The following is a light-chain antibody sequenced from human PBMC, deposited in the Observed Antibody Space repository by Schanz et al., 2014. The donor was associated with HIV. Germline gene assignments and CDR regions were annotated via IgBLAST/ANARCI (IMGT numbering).Light chain of an antibody. CDR2: SAS. Sequence: EIVLTQSPVILSLSPGERATLSCRASQTVSSNSLGWYQQKRGQVPRLLIYSASRRANGIPDRFSGSGSGTDFTLTISSLQSEDFALYYCLHYNGWPTFGQGTRLEIK. CDR3: LHYNGWPT. J-gene: IGKJ5*01. V-gene: IGKV3-20*01. CDR1: QTVSSNS.